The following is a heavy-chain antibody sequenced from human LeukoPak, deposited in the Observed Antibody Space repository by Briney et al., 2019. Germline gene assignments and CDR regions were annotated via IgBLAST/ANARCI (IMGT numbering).Heavy chain of an antibody. CDR1: GLTFSDYY. J-gene: IGHJ5*02. Sequence: PGGSLRLSCAASGLTFSDYYMSWIRQAPGKGLEWVSYISSSGSTIYYADSVKGRFTISRDNAKNSLYLQMNSLRAEDTAVYYCARDTGSYYDSNLWFDPWGQGTLVTVSS. CDR3: ARDTGSYYDSNLWFDP. D-gene: IGHD3-22*01. CDR2: ISSSGSTI. V-gene: IGHV3-11*01.